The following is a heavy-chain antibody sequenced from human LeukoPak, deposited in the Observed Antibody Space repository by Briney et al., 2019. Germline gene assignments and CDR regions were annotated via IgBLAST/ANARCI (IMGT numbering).Heavy chain of an antibody. CDR3: AKKGSTWHFAY. D-gene: IGHD6-13*01. J-gene: IGHJ4*02. CDR1: GFTFSSDA. Sequence: PGGSLRLSCAASGFTFSSDAMIWVRQAPGKGLDWVSAISGSGDNTFYADSLKGRFTISRDNSKNTLYLQMHTLRAEDTAVYYCAKKGSTWHFAYWGQGTLVTVSS. V-gene: IGHV3-23*01. CDR2: ISGSGDNT.